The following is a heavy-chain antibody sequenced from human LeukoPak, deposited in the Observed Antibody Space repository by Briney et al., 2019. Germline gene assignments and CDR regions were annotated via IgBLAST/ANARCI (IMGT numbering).Heavy chain of an antibody. J-gene: IGHJ4*02. CDR2: IYSGGST. CDR1: GFTVSSNY. D-gene: IGHD6-19*01. CDR3: AADSSGWYGYFDY. Sequence: GGSLRLSCAASGFTVSSNYMSWVRQAPGKGLEWVSVIYSGGSTYYADSVKGRFTISRHNSKNTLYLQMNSLRAEDTAVYYCAADSSGWYGYFDYWGQGTLVTVSS. V-gene: IGHV3-53*04.